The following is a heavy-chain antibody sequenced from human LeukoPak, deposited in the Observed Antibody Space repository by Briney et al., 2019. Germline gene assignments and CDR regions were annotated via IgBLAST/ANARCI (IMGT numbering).Heavy chain of an antibody. CDR1: GYTFTSYD. CDR2: MNPNSGNT. CDR3: ARMFVVVPAATAYYYYYGMDV. V-gene: IGHV1-8*01. D-gene: IGHD2-2*01. J-gene: IGHJ6*02. Sequence: ASVKVSCKASGYTFTSYDINWVRQATGQGLEWMGWMNPNSGNTGYAQKFQGRVTMTRNTSISTAYMGLSSLRSEDTAVYYCARMFVVVPAATAYYYYYGMDVWGQGTTVTVSS.